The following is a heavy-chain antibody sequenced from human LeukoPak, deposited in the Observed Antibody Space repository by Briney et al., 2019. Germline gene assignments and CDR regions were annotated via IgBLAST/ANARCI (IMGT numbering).Heavy chain of an antibody. Sequence: GSLRLSCAASGFTFSSNWMSWVRQAPGKGLEWVANIKPDGSEKYYVDSVKGRFTTSRDNAKNSLYLQMNSLRAEDTAVFYCARGKYTSGWYPDYFDYWGQGTLVTVSS. V-gene: IGHV3-7*01. J-gene: IGHJ4*02. CDR2: IKPDGSEK. CDR3: ARGKYTSGWYPDYFDY. D-gene: IGHD6-19*01. CDR1: GFTFSSNW.